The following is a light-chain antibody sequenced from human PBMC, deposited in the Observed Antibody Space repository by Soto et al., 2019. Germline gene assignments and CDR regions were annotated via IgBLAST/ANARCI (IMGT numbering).Light chain of an antibody. CDR1: SSNIGSNY. CDR3: AAWDDSLSGVV. J-gene: IGLJ3*02. V-gene: IGLV1-47*01. Sequence: QSVLTQPPSASGTPGQRVTISCSGSSSNIGSNYVYWYQQPPGTAPKLLIYRNNQRPSGVPDRFSGSKSGTSASLAISGLRSEDEADYYCAAWDDSLSGVVFGGGTKVTGL. CDR2: RNN.